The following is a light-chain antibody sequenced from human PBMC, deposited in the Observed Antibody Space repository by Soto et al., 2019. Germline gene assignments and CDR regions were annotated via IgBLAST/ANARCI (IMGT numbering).Light chain of an antibody. Sequence: EIVMTQSPLSLPVTAGEPASISCRSSQRLLHTNGYNYVDWYLKKPGQSPKLLIYLGSNRASGVPDRFSGSGSGTDVTLQLSRVEAEDVGVYYCRNALQTPCTFGPGTNVDIK. CDR3: RNALQTPCT. CDR2: LGS. J-gene: IGKJ3*01. V-gene: IGKV2-28*01. CDR1: QRLLHTNGYNY.